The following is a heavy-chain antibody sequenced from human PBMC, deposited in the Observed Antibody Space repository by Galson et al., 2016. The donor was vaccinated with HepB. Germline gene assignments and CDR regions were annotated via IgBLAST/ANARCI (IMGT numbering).Heavy chain of an antibody. CDR1: GFTFSGSA. D-gene: IGHD2-21*01. V-gene: IGHV3-73*01. CDR2: IRSKASNYAT. J-gene: IGHJ4*02. Sequence: SLRLSCAASGFTFSGSAIHWVRQASGKGLEWVGRIRSKASNYATAYAASVKGRFTISRDDSKNMAYLQMNSLKTEDTAVYYCTTSLVYYLDYWGQGTLVTVSS. CDR3: TTSLVYYLDY.